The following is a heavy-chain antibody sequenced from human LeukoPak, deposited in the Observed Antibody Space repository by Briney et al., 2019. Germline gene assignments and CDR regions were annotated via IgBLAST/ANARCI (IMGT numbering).Heavy chain of an antibody. CDR1: VGSISSYY. CDR3: ERGIRYSSYFDY. J-gene: IGHJ4*02. D-gene: IGHD6-19*01. CDR2: IYYSGSN. Sequence: SETLSLTCTVSVGSISSYYWSWIRQPPGKGLEWIGYIYYSGSNNYNPSLKSRVTISVDTSKNQFSLKLSSVTAADTAVYHCERGIRYSSYFDYWGQGTLVTVSS. V-gene: IGHV4-59*08.